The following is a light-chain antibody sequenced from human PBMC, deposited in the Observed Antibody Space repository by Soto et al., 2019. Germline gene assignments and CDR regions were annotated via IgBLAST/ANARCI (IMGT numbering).Light chain of an antibody. CDR2: DVS. J-gene: IGLJ1*01. CDR3: ISHVGHINV. Sequence: QSALTQPPSASGSPGQSVTISCTGTSSDVGGSDYVSWYQHHPGKAPKLMIYDVSKRPSGVPDRFSGSKSGNMASLTVSGLQADDEADYYCISHVGHINVFGTGTKVTVL. V-gene: IGLV2-8*01. CDR1: SSDVGGSDY.